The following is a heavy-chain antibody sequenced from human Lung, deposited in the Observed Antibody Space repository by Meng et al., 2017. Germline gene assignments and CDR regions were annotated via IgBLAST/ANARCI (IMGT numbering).Heavy chain of an antibody. CDR2: INHSGST. Sequence: HVQLQQWGAGLVQLLETLSLTCVVYGGSLIDYYLSWIRQTSGKGLEWIGEINHSGSTNYNPSLESRATISVDTSQNNLSLKLSSVTAADSAVYYCARGPTTMAHDFDYWGQGTLVTVSS. D-gene: IGHD4-11*01. V-gene: IGHV4-34*01. J-gene: IGHJ4*02. CDR1: GGSLIDYY. CDR3: ARGPTTMAHDFDY.